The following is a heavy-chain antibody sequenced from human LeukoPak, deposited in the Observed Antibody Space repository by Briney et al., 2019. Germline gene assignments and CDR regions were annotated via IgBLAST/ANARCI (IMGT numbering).Heavy chain of an antibody. Sequence: SETLSLTCTVSGGSISSGDYYWSWIRQPPGKGLEWIGYIYYSGSTYYNPSLKSRVTISVDTSKNQFSLKLSSVTAADTAVYYCARVLEYSSSWSYYYYMDVWGKGTTVTVSS. V-gene: IGHV4-30-4*01. D-gene: IGHD6-6*01. CDR1: GGSISSGDYY. J-gene: IGHJ6*03. CDR2: IYYSGST. CDR3: ARVLEYSSSWSYYYYMDV.